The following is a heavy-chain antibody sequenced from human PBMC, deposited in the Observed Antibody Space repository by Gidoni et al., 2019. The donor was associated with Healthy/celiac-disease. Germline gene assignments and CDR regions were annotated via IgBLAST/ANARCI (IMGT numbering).Heavy chain of an antibody. CDR3: ARRRIAARTGWFDP. D-gene: IGHD6-6*01. Sequence: QVQLQQWGAGLLKPSETLSLTCAVYGGSFSGYYWSWIRQPPGKGLEWIGEINHSGSTNYNPSLKSRVTISVDTSKNQFSLKLSSVTAADTAVYYCARRRIAARTGWFDPWGQGTLVTVSS. J-gene: IGHJ5*02. CDR1: GGSFSGYY. V-gene: IGHV4-34*01. CDR2: INHSGST.